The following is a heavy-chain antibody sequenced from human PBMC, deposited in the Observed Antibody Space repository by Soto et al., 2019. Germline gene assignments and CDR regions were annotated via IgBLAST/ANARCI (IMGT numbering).Heavy chain of an antibody. D-gene: IGHD6-19*01. CDR2: ISGSGGST. J-gene: IGHJ4*02. CDR1: GFTFSSYA. V-gene: IGHV3-23*01. Sequence: EVQLLESGGGLVQPGGSLRLSCAASGFTFSSYAMSWVRQAPGKGLEWVSAISGSGGSTYYADSVKGRFTISRDNSKNTLYLQMNSLRAEDTAVYYCAKEFRSSGWYFFLFDYWGQGTLVTVSS. CDR3: AKEFRSSGWYFFLFDY.